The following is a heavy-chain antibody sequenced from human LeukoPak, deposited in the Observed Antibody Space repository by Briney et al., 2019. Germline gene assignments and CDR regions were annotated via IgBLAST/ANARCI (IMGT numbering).Heavy chain of an antibody. CDR3: AKCDTVTTKGRAFDI. J-gene: IGHJ3*02. CDR1: GGSIRSYY. D-gene: IGHD4-17*01. Sequence: SETLSLTCTVSGGSIRSYYWSWLRQPPGKGLEWIGHIYHSGNTNYNPSLKSRVTLSVDTSKNQFSLKLSSATAADTAVYYCAKCDTVTTKGRAFDIWGQGTMVTVSS. CDR2: IYHSGNT. V-gene: IGHV4-59*01.